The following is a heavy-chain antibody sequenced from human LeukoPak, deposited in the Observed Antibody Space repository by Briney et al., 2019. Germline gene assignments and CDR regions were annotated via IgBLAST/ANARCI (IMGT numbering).Heavy chain of an antibody. V-gene: IGHV3-23*01. CDR2: ISGSGGST. J-gene: IGHJ6*03. CDR3: AKGRDYYYYYMDV. Sequence: GGSLRLSCAASGFTFSSYGMSWVRQAPGKGLEWVSAISGSGGSTYYADSVKGRFTISRDNSENTLYLQMNSLRAEDTAVYYCAKGRDYYYYYMDVWGKGTTVTISS. CDR1: GFTFSSYG.